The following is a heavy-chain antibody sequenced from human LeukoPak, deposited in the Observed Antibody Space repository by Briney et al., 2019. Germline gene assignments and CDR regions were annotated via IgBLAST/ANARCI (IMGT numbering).Heavy chain of an antibody. CDR1: GFTFSSYS. V-gene: IGHV3-21*01. CDR3: ARDRGNDAFDI. Sequence: PGGSLRLSCAASGFTFSSYSMNWVRQAPGKGLEWVSSISSSSYIYYADSVKGRFTISRDNAKNSLYLQMNSLRAEDTAVYYCARDRGNDAFDIWGQGTMVTVSS. CDR2: ISSSSYI. J-gene: IGHJ3*02.